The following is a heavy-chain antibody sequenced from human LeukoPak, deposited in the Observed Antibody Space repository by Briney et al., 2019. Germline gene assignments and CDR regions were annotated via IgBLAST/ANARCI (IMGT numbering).Heavy chain of an antibody. D-gene: IGHD5-18*01. CDR2: IKKDGSEK. CDR1: GFTFSSYW. Sequence: GGSLRLSCAASGFTFSSYWMSWVRQAPGKELEWVANIKKDGSEKYYVDSMKVRCTISTDNAKTSLNLQMNSLRAEDTALYYCARHLSGVTGYTYGRGIDYWGQGTLVTVSS. V-gene: IGHV3-7*01. CDR3: ARHLSGVTGYTYGRGIDY. J-gene: IGHJ4*02.